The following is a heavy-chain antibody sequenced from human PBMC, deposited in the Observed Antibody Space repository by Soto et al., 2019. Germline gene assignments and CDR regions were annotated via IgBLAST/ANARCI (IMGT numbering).Heavy chain of an antibody. CDR3: ARERPDGARLAP. CDR1: GGSISSGDYY. V-gene: IGHV4-30-4*01. D-gene: IGHD6-6*01. J-gene: IGHJ5*02. CDR2: IYYSGST. Sequence: QVQLQESGPGLVKPSQTLSLTCTVSGGSISSGDYYWSWIRQPPGKGLEWIGYIYYSGSTYYNPSHKRRVTISVDTSKNQFSLKLSSVTAAHTAVYYCARERPDGARLAPWGQGTLVTVSS.